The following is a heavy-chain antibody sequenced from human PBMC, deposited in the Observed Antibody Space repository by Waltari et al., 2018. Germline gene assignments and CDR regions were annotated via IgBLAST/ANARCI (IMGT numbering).Heavy chain of an antibody. J-gene: IGHJ5*02. V-gene: IGHV4-39*07. D-gene: IGHD4-17*01. CDR1: GGSISSSSYY. Sequence: QLQLQESGPGLVKPSETLSLTCTVSGGSISSSSYYWGWIRQPPGKGLEWIGSIYYSGRIYYDTCLKSRVTISVDTSKNQFSLKLSYVTAADTAVYYCGSRLMTTVTTRTGNWFDPWGQGTLVTVSS. CDR3: GSRLMTTVTTRTGNWFDP. CDR2: IYYSGRI.